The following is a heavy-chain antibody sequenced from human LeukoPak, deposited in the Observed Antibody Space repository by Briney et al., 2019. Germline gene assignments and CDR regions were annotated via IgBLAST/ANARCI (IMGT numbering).Heavy chain of an antibody. CDR3: ARGDWNYVVDY. D-gene: IGHD1-7*01. CDR2: ISSNSGIK. J-gene: IGHJ4*02. Sequence: PGGSLRLSCAASGFTVSSNYMSWVRQAPGKGLEWVSDISSNSGIKSYADSVKGRFTISRDNAKNSLYLQMNSLRAEDTAVYYCARGDWNYVVDYWGQGTLVTVSS. V-gene: IGHV3-11*04. CDR1: GFTVSSNY.